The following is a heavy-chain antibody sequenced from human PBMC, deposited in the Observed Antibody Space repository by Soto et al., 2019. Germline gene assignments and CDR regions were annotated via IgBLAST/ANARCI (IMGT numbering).Heavy chain of an antibody. CDR2: ISGSGGST. CDR3: AKIGSSSSVNYYYYMDV. V-gene: IGHV3-23*01. CDR1: GFTFSSYA. Sequence: GSLRLSCAASGFTFSSYAMSWVRQAPGKGLEWVSAISGSGGSTYYADSVKGRFTISRDNSKNTLYLQMNSLRAEDTAVYYCAKIGSSSSVNYYYYMDVWGKGTTVTVSS. J-gene: IGHJ6*03. D-gene: IGHD6-13*01.